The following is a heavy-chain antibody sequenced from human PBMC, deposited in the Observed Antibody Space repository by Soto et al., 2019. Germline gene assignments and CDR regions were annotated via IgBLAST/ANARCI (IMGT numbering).Heavy chain of an antibody. Sequence: GGSLRLSCAASGLTFSSYAMNWVRQAPGKGLEWVAVISYDGSNKYYTDSVKGRFTISRDNSKNTLYLQMNSLRLEDTAVFYCARDPAVAGNIFDYWGQGALVTVSS. CDR2: ISYDGSNK. V-gene: IGHV3-30*10. CDR3: ARDPAVAGNIFDY. CDR1: GLTFSSYA. D-gene: IGHD6-19*01. J-gene: IGHJ4*02.